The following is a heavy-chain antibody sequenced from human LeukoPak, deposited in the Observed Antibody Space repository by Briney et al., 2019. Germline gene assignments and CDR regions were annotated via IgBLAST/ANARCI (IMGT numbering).Heavy chain of an antibody. CDR2: IIPIFGTA. D-gene: IGHD3-9*01. CDR3: ARSRNPLRYFDWLLTFDY. V-gene: IGHV1-69*05. Sequence: ASVKVSCKASGGTFSSYAISWVRQAPGQGLEWMGRIIPIFGTANYAQKFQGRVTITTDESTSTAYMEPSSLRSEDTAVYYCARSRNPLRYFDWLLTFDYWGQATLVTVSS. J-gene: IGHJ4*02. CDR1: GGTFSSYA.